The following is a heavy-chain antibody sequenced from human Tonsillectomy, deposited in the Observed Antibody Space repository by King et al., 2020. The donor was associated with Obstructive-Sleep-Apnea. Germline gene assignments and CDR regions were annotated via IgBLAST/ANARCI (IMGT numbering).Heavy chain of an antibody. J-gene: IGHJ3*01. CDR2: LYKDGSR. D-gene: IGHD2/OR15-2a*01. Sequence: VQLQESGPGLVKPSETLSLTCTVSGASISSYYWSWIRQSPAKGLEWSAYLYKDGSRYYNPSLKGRVSMSIDTYESRLSLTLSSVTAADTAIYYCATDLGEYADVFTFWGQGTMVTVSA. CDR1: GASISSYY. CDR3: ATDLGEYADVFTF. V-gene: IGHV4-59*01.